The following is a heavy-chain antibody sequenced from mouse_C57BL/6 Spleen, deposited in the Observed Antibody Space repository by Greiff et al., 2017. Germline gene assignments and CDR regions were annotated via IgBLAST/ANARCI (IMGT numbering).Heavy chain of an antibody. J-gene: IGHJ4*01. Sequence: QVQLQQPGAELVKPGASVKLSCKASGYTFTSYWMHWVKQRPGQGLEWIGMIHPNSGSTNYNEKFKSKATLTVDKSSSTAYMQLSSLTSEDSAVYYCARGRVYSNCYYYAMEYWGQGTSGTVSS. V-gene: IGHV1-64*01. D-gene: IGHD2-5*01. CDR2: IHPNSGST. CDR3: ARGRVYSNCYYYAMEY. CDR1: GYTFTSYW.